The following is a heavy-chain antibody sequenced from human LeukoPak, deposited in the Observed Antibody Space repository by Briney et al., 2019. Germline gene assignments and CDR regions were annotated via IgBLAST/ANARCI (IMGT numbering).Heavy chain of an antibody. CDR3: AKAPILGGATGGYFDY. Sequence: PGGSLRLSCAASGFTFTIYAMSWVRQAPGKGLEWVSAISGSGGSTYYADSVKGRFTISRDNSKNTLYLQMNSLRAEDTAVYYCAKAPILGGATGGYFDYWGQGTLVTVSS. CDR2: ISGSGGST. J-gene: IGHJ4*02. V-gene: IGHV3-23*01. D-gene: IGHD1-14*01. CDR1: GFTFTIYA.